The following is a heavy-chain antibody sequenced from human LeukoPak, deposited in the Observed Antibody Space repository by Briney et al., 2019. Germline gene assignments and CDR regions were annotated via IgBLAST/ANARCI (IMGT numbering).Heavy chain of an antibody. CDR2: IIPNIGRG. CDR1: GGTFTIYG. J-gene: IGHJ4*02. V-gene: IGHV1-69*01. D-gene: IGHD6-19*01. CDR3: ASVIYSSGWYPTFDY. Sequence: ASVTVSFTGSGGTFTIYGIGWVRQAQGQGKGGKGGIIPNIGRGNYSQKFQGRVTITAAESTSTAYMELSSLRSEDTAVYYCASVIYSSGWYPTFDYWGQGTLVTVSS.